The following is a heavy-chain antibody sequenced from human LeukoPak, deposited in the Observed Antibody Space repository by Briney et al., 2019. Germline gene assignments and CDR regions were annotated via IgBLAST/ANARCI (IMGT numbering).Heavy chain of an antibody. CDR3: AKDTSPYYYDSSGYNDAFDI. CDR2: ISGSGGST. Sequence: GGSLRLSCAASGFTFSSYAMSWVRQAPGKGLEWVSAISGSGGSTYYADSVKGRFTISRDNAKNSLYLQMNSLRAEDTALYYCAKDTSPYYYDSSGYNDAFDIWGQGTMVTVSS. CDR1: GFTFSSYA. J-gene: IGHJ3*02. D-gene: IGHD3-22*01. V-gene: IGHV3-23*01.